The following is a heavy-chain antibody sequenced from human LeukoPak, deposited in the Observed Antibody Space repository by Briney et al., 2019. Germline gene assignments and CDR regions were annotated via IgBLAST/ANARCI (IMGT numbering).Heavy chain of an antibody. Sequence: SETLSPTCTVSGGSISSYYWSWIRQPPGKGLEWIGYIYYSGSTNYNPSLKSRVTISVDTSKNQFSLKLSSVTAADTAVYYCARALAAAGVDYWGQGTLVTVSS. D-gene: IGHD6-13*01. CDR2: IYYSGST. J-gene: IGHJ4*02. CDR1: GGSISSYY. CDR3: ARALAAAGVDY. V-gene: IGHV4-59*01.